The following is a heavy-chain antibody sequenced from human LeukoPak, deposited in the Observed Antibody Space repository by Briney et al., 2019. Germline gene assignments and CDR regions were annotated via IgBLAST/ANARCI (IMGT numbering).Heavy chain of an antibody. V-gene: IGHV3-64*01. D-gene: IGHD5-12*01. J-gene: IGHJ4*02. Sequence: GGSLRLSCAASGFTFSNYGMHWVRQAPGKGLEYVSAISSNGGSTYYANSVKGRFTISRDNSKNTLYLQMGSLRAEDMAVYYCARGQSSGESYWGQGTLVTVSS. CDR1: GFTFSNYG. CDR2: ISSNGGST. CDR3: ARGQSSGESY.